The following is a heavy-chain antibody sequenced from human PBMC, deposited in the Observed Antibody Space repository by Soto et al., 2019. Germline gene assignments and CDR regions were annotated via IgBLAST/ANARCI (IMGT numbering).Heavy chain of an antibody. CDR2: IIPIFGTA. CDR3: ARVGGYCSVGSCYSGWFDP. J-gene: IGHJ5*02. Sequence: QVQLVQSGAEVKKPGSSVKVSCKASGGTFSSYAISWVRQAPGQGLEWMGGIIPIFGTANYAQKFQGRVTITADESTSTADMELSSLRSEDTAVYYCARVGGYCSVGSCYSGWFDPWGQGTLVTVSS. D-gene: IGHD2-15*01. V-gene: IGHV1-69*01. CDR1: GGTFSSYA.